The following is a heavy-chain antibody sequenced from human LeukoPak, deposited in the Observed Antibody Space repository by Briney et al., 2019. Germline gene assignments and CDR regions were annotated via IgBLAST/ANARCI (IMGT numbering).Heavy chain of an antibody. J-gene: IGHJ4*02. D-gene: IGHD6-13*01. CDR1: GFTFSSYE. V-gene: IGHV3-48*03. CDR3: ARVGALSSSWLLY. Sequence: PGGSLRLSCAASGFTFSSYEMNWVRQAPGKGLEWVSSISRSATTIYYADSVKGRFTISRDNAKNSLYLQMNSLRAEDTAVYFCARVGALSSSWLLYWGQGTLVIVSS. CDR2: ISRSATTI.